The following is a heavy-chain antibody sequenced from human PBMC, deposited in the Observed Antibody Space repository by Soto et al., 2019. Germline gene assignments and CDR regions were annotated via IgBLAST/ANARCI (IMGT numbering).Heavy chain of an antibody. Sequence: QVQLVESGGGVVQPGRSLRLSCAASGFTFSSYGMHWVRQAPGKGLEWVAVISYDGSNKYYADSVKGRFTISRDNSKNTLYLQMNSLRAEDTAVYYCAKDGAWIAVAGIRDYYYGMDVWGQGTTVTVSS. CDR3: AKDGAWIAVAGIRDYYYGMDV. J-gene: IGHJ6*02. D-gene: IGHD6-19*01. CDR2: ISYDGSNK. CDR1: GFTFSSYG. V-gene: IGHV3-30*18.